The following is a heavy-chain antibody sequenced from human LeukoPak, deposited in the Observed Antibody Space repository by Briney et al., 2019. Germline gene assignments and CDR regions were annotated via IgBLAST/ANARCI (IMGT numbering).Heavy chain of an antibody. J-gene: IGHJ4*02. CDR3: ARTLVVVPAATLGY. D-gene: IGHD2-2*01. CDR1: GYTFTSYA. Sequence: VASVKVSCKASGYTFTSYAMHWVRQAPGQRLEWMGWINAGNGNTKYSQKFQGRVTITRDTSASTAYMELSSLRSEDTAVYYCARTLVVVPAATLGYWGQGTLVTVSS. CDR2: INAGNGNT. V-gene: IGHV1-3*01.